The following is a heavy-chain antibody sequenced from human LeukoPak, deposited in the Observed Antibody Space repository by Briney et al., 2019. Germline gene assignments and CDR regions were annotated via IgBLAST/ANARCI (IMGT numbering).Heavy chain of an antibody. V-gene: IGHV3-23*01. CDR3: VRRGDASSGWGDHDF. CDR2: IGGSGDKT. D-gene: IGHD6-19*01. J-gene: IGHJ4*02. Sequence: GGSLRLSCAASGFTFNRNAISWVRQASGKGLEWVSTIGGSGDKTFYADSVKGRFTISRDNSKNMVHLQMNSLTGEDTALYYCVRRGDASSGWGDHDFWGQGALVTVSS. CDR1: GFTFNRNA.